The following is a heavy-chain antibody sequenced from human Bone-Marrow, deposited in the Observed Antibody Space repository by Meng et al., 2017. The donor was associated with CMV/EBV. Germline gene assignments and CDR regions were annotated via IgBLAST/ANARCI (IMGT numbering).Heavy chain of an antibody. V-gene: IGHV2-70*20. J-gene: IGHJ4*02. Sequence: LRLSCAASGFTVSSNYMSWVRQPPGKALEWLALIDWDDDKYYSTSLKTRLTISKDTSKNQVVLTMTNMDPVDTATDYCARGKPGIAAAGIYDYWGQGTLVTVSS. CDR3: ARGKPGIAAAGIYDY. CDR2: IDWDDDK. CDR1: GFTVSSNY. D-gene: IGHD6-13*01.